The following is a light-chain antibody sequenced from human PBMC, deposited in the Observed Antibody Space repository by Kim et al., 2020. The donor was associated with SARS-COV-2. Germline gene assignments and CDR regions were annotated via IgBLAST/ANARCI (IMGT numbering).Light chain of an antibody. CDR3: QTGGPGIWL. CDR2: VNSDGSH. Sequence: QPVLTQSPSASASLGASVKLTCTLSSGHSSYAIAWHQQQPEKGPRYLMTVNSDGSHSKGDGIPDRFSGSSSGAERYLTISSLQSEDEADYYCQTGGPGIWLFGGGTQLTVL. CDR1: SGHSSYA. J-gene: IGLJ3*02. V-gene: IGLV4-69*01.